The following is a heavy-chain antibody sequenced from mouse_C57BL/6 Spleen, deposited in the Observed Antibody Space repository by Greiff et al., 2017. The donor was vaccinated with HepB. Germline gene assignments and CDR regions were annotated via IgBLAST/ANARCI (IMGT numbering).Heavy chain of an antibody. J-gene: IGHJ4*01. CDR2: IYPGSGNT. Sequence: QVQLQQSGPELVKPGASVKISCKASGYTFTDYYINWVKQRPGQGLEWIGWIYPGSGNTKYNEKFKGKATLTVDTSSSTAYMQLSSLTSEDSAVYFCARSFYGNYVSYYAMDYWGQGTSVTVSS. CDR1: GYTFTDYY. D-gene: IGHD2-1*01. V-gene: IGHV1-84*01. CDR3: ARSFYGNYVSYYAMDY.